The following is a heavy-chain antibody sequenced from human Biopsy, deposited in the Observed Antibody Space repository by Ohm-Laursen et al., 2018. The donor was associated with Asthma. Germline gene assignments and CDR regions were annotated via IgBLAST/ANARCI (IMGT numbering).Heavy chain of an antibody. CDR1: GFSLSTRAMC. Sequence: PTQTLTLTCTFSGFSLSTRAMCVTWIRQSPGKALEWLALINWNDNKRYSPSLKSRLTITKDTSKNLVVLTMTNMDPVDTATYYCAHRRHGPSVEYYYDISGYSPFDYWGQGTLVPVSS. D-gene: IGHD3-22*01. CDR2: INWNDNK. CDR3: AHRRHGPSVEYYYDISGYSPFDY. V-gene: IGHV2-5*08. J-gene: IGHJ4*02.